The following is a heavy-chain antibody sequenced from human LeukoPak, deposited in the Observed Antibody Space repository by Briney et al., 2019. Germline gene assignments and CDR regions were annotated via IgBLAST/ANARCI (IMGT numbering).Heavy chain of an antibody. CDR2: IYYSGST. CDR3: ARFVDYDILTGYSPRWYFDL. CDR1: GGSISSYY. J-gene: IGHJ2*01. D-gene: IGHD3-9*01. Sequence: ETRSLTGTASGGSISSYYWSWIRQPPGKGLQGLGYIYYSGSTNYNPSLKSRVTISVDTSKNQFSLKLSSVTAADTAVYYCARFVDYDILTGYSPRWYFDLWGRGTLVTVSS. V-gene: IGHV4-59*08.